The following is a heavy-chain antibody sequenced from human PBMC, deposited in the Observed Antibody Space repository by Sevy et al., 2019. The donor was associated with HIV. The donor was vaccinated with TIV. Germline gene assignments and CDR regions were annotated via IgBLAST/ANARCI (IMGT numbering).Heavy chain of an antibody. V-gene: IGHV5-51*01. CDR3: ARWGTRLFVGGGFDY. CDR2: IYPGDSDT. CDR1: GYSFTSYW. D-gene: IGHD2-21*01. Sequence: GESLKISCKGSGYSFTSYWIGWVRQMPGKGLEWMGIIYPGDSDTRYSPSFQGQVTISADKSISTAYLQWSSLKASDTAMYYCARWGTRLFVGGGFDYWGQGTLVTVSS. J-gene: IGHJ4*02.